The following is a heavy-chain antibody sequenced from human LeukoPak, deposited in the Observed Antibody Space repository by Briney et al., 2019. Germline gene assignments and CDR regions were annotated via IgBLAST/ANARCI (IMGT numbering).Heavy chain of an antibody. V-gene: IGHV3-48*01. J-gene: IGHJ6*03. CDR3: AREATLDYYYYMDV. Sequence: RTGGSLRLSCAASGFTFSSYSMNWVRQAPGKGLEWVSYISSSSSTIYYADSVKGRFTISRDNAKNSLYLQMNSLRAEDTAVYYCAREATLDYYYYMDVWGKGTTVTVSS. CDR2: ISSSSSTI. D-gene: IGHD3-16*01. CDR1: GFTFSSYS.